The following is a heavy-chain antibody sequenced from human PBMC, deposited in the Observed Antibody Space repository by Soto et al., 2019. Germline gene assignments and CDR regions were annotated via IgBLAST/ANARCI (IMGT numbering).Heavy chain of an antibody. CDR2: ISYDGSNK. V-gene: IGHV3-30*18. D-gene: IGHD6-6*01. CDR1: GFTFSSYG. J-gene: IGHJ6*02. Sequence: GGSLRLSCAASGFTFSSYGMHWVRQAPGKGLEWVAVISYDGSNKYYADSVKGRFTISRDNSKNTLYLQMNSLRAEDTAVYYCAKDGSSSRVHYYYGMDVWGQGTTVTVS. CDR3: AKDGSSSRVHYYYGMDV.